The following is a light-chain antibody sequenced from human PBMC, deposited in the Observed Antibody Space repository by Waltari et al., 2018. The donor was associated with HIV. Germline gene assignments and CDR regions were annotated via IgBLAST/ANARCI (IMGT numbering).Light chain of an antibody. CDR3: VGWDSRLRGYV. CDR1: SSNIEKDN. J-gene: IGLJ1*01. CDR2: KDT. V-gene: IGLV1-47*01. Sequence: QPVLTQPPSASGTPGQRVTISCSGSSSNIEKDNVYWYQQFPGAAPKLLIYKDTQRPSGVPDRFTGSKSGTSASLAIGGLRSEDEADYYCVGWDSRLRGYVFGTGTKVTVL.